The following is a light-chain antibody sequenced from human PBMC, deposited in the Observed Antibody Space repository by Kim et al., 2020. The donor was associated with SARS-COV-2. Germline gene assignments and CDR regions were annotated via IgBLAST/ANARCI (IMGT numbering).Light chain of an antibody. Sequence: QSALTQPASVSGSPGQSITISCNGASGDLGIYDYVSWYQQFPGAAPKLIIYDVTKRPSGISYRFSGSESANTASLTISGLQADDEALYYCSSYTTNSTLVFGGGTKVTVL. CDR2: DVT. CDR3: SSYTTNSTLV. V-gene: IGLV2-14*03. J-gene: IGLJ2*01. CDR1: SGDLGIYDY.